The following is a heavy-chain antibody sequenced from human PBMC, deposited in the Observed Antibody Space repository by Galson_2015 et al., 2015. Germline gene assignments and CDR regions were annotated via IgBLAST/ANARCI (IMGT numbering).Heavy chain of an antibody. V-gene: IGHV6-1*01. CDR2: TFYRSKWYN. D-gene: IGHD3-10*01. CDR1: GDSVSSNSAT. CDR3: ARRAYGSGSPWV. J-gene: IGHJ4*02. Sequence: CAISGDSVSSNSATWNWIRQSPSRGLEWLGRTFYRSKWYNDYVVSVKSRMTVNPDTSKNQFSLQLNSVTPDDTAIYYCARRAYGSGSPWVWGQGTLVTVSP.